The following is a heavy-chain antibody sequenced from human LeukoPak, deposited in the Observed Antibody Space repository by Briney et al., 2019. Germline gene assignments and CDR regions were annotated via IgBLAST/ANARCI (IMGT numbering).Heavy chain of an antibody. CDR1: RYMFTEYW. CDR2: IFPDDSDA. Sequence: GESLKISCQGSRYMFTEYWIGWVCQMPGKGLEWMGNIFPDDSDATYSPSFQGQVTLSADKSISTAYLHWSSLKASDTAIYYCARRVDWYFDLWGRGTLVTVSS. CDR3: ARRVDWYFDL. J-gene: IGHJ2*01. V-gene: IGHV5-51*01.